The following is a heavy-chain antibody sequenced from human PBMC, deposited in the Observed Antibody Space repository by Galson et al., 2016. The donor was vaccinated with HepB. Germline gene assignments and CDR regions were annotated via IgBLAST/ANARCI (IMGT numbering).Heavy chain of an antibody. D-gene: IGHD5-24*01. CDR2: IYHSGST. CDR1: GGSISNNNW. V-gene: IGHV4-4*02. CDR3: VRDRRLQGLDY. Sequence: LSLTCAVSGGSISNNNWWSWVRQPPGKGLEWIGEIYHSGSTNYNPSLKSRLSMSVDTSKNQFSLKLNSLAAADTAIYYCVRDRRLQGLDYWGQGILVTVSS. J-gene: IGHJ4*02.